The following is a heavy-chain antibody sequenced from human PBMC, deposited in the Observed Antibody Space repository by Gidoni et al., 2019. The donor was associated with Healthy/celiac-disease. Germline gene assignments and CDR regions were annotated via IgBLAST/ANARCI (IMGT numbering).Heavy chain of an antibody. Sequence: EVQLVESGGGWVKPGGSRRLSCAASGFTFSNAWSSWVRQAPGKGLEWVGRIKSKTDGGTTGDAAPVKGIFPISRDDSHITLYLQMNSLNTEDTALYYCTTLAMLVRVHCGRGTLVTVSS. V-gene: IGHV3-15*01. D-gene: IGHD3-10*01. CDR3: TTLAMLVRVH. J-gene: IGHJ4*02. CDR1: GFTFSNAW. CDR2: IKSKTDGGTT.